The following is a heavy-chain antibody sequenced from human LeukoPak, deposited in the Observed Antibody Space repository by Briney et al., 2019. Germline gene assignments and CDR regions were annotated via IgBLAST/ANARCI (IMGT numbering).Heavy chain of an antibody. Sequence: GGSLRLSCAASGFTFNNYNMNWVRQAPGKALEWVSSITSSGAYIFYADSVKGRFTISRDNAKDSLYLQMNSLGPEDTAVYYCARESSSGWAIVLYYYMDVWGKGTTVTISS. J-gene: IGHJ6*03. CDR3: ARESSSGWAIVLYYYMDV. D-gene: IGHD6-19*01. CDR1: GFTFNNYN. CDR2: ITSSGAYI. V-gene: IGHV3-21*01.